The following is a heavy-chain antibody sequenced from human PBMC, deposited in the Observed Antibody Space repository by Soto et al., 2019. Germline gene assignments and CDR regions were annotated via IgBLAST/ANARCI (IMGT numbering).Heavy chain of an antibody. D-gene: IGHD7-27*01. CDR2: MNPSTGET. CDR3: TRAGDSGDWISN. J-gene: IGHJ4*02. V-gene: IGHV1-8*01. CDR1: GYTFTNNG. Sequence: QVKLVPSGAEVKKPGASVKVSCKASGYTFTNNGINWVRQATGQGLEWMGWMNPSTGETGYTQKFQGRLAMTRDTSITTAYMELTSLTSEDTAVYYCTRAGDSGDWISNWGQGTLVTVSS.